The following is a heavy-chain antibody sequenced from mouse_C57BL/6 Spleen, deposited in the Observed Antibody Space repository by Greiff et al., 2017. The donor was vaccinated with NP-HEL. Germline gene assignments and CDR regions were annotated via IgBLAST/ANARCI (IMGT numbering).Heavy chain of an antibody. V-gene: IGHV1-82*01. CDR1: GYAFSSSW. CDR2: IYPGDGDT. Sequence: VKLQESGPELVKPGASVKISCKASGYAFSSSWMNWVKQRPGKGLEWIGRIYPGDGDTNYNGKFKGKATLTADKSSSTAYMQLSSLTSEDSAVYFCARRGYYGSSQFAYWGQGTLVTVSA. D-gene: IGHD1-1*01. J-gene: IGHJ3*01. CDR3: ARRGYYGSSQFAY.